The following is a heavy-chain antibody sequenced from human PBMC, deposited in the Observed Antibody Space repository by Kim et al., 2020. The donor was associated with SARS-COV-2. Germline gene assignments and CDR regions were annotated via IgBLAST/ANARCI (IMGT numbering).Heavy chain of an antibody. CDR2: ISYDGSNK. CDR3: AKDFYGSGSYYNPYYYYGMDV. CDR1: GFTFSSYG. J-gene: IGHJ6*02. D-gene: IGHD3-10*01. Sequence: GGSLRLSCAASGFTFSSYGMHWVRQAPGKGLEWVAVISYDGSNKYYADSVKGRFTISRDNSKNTLYLQMNSLRAEDTAVYYCAKDFYGSGSYYNPYYYYGMDVWGRGTTVTVSS. V-gene: IGHV3-30*18.